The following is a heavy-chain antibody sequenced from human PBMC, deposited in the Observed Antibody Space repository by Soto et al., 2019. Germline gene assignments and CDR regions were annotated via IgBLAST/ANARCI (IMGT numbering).Heavy chain of an antibody. CDR1: GYTFTGYY. V-gene: IGHV1-2*04. D-gene: IGHD3-10*01. Sequence: ASVKVSCKASGYTFTGYYMHWVRQAPGQGLEWMGWINPNSGGTNYAQKFQGWVTMTRDTSISTAYMELSRLRSDDTAVYYCARGYYGSGSYFAYYYGMDVWGQGTTVTVSS. J-gene: IGHJ6*01. CDR2: INPNSGGT. CDR3: ARGYYGSGSYFAYYYGMDV.